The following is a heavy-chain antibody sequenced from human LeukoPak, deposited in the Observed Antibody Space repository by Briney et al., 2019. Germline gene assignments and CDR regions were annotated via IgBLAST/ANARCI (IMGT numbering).Heavy chain of an antibody. Sequence: GGSLRLSCAASGFTFSNYAMSWVRQAPGKGLEWVSAISGSGAYTYYADSVKGRLTISRDNSKNTLYLQMNSLRAEDTAVYYCAKEDILTGFDYWGQGTLVTVSS. CDR3: AKEDILTGFDY. CDR1: GFTFSNYA. CDR2: ISGSGAYT. D-gene: IGHD3-9*01. V-gene: IGHV3-23*01. J-gene: IGHJ4*02.